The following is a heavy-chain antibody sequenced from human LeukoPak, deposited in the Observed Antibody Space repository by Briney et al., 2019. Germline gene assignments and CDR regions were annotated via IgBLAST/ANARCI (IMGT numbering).Heavy chain of an antibody. V-gene: IGHV3-30*18. CDR1: GFTFSSYG. J-gene: IGHJ6*03. Sequence: GGSLRLSCAASGFTFSSYGMHWVRQAPGKGLEWVAVISYDGSNKYYADSVKGRFTISRDNSKNTLYLQMNSLRAEDTAVYYCAKSGGSYYDYYYYYMDVWGKGTTVTVSS. CDR2: ISYDGSNK. D-gene: IGHD1-26*01. CDR3: AKSGGSYYDYYYYYMDV.